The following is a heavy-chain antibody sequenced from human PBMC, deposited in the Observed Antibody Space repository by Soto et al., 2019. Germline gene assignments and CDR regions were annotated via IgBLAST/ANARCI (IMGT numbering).Heavy chain of an antibody. D-gene: IGHD6-13*01. CDR3: SRAGVGSRWYRWLDP. CDR1: GYTFTCYD. Sequence: ASVKVSCQASGYTFTCYDINWVRQATGQGLEWMGWMNPNSGNTGYAQKFQGRVTMPRNTTVSTAYMELRSLRSEDTAVYYCSRAGVGSRWYRWLDPWGQGTLVTVSS. J-gene: IGHJ5*02. CDR2: MNPNSGNT. V-gene: IGHV1-8*01.